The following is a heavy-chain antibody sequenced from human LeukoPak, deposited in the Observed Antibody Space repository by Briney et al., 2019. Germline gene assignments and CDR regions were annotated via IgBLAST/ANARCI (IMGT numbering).Heavy chain of an antibody. D-gene: IGHD2-2*01. CDR2: ISYDGSNK. Sequence: GRSLRLSCAASGFTFRSYAMHWVRQAPGKGLEWVAVISYDGSNKYYADSVKGRFTISRDNSKNTLYLQMNSLRAEDTAVYYCARDYCSSTSCYYYYYYYGMDVWGQGTTVTVSS. CDR1: GFTFRSYA. J-gene: IGHJ6*02. CDR3: ARDYCSSTSCYYYYYYYGMDV. V-gene: IGHV3-30-3*01.